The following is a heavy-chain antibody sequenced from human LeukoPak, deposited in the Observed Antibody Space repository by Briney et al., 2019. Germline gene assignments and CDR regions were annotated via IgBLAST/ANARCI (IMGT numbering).Heavy chain of an antibody. J-gene: IGHJ4*02. CDR3: ARASVGAARAFDY. V-gene: IGHV3-48*04. CDR1: GFTFSSYS. Sequence: GGSLRLSCAASGFTFSSYSMNWVRQAPGKGLEWVSYISSSSSTIYYADSVKGRFTISRDNAKNSLYLQMNSLRAEDMAVYYCARASVGAARAFDYWGQGTLVTVSS. D-gene: IGHD1-26*01. CDR2: ISSSSSTI.